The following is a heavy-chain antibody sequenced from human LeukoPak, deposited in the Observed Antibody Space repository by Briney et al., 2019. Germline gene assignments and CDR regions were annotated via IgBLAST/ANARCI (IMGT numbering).Heavy chain of an antibody. J-gene: IGHJ4*02. D-gene: IGHD5-18*01. CDR2: ISTSSSYI. CDR1: GFSFSSYS. V-gene: IGHV3-21*04. CDR3: AKVDLRWRRYSYGPLGY. Sequence: GSLRLSCAASGFSFSSYSMNWVRQAPGKGLGWVSCISTSSSYIYYADSVKGRFTISRDNSKNTLYMQMNSLRAEDTAVYYCAKVDLRWRRYSYGPLGYWGQGTLVTVSS.